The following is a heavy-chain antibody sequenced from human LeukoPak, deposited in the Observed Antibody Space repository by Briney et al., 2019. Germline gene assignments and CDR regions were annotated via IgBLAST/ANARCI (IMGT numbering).Heavy chain of an antibody. D-gene: IGHD5-18*01. V-gene: IGHV4-59*01. CDR2: IYYSGST. CDR1: GGSISSYY. J-gene: IGHJ4*02. CDR3: ARDKEYSYGHFDY. Sequence: KPSETLSLTCTVSGGSISSYYWSWIRQPPGKGLEWIGYIYYSGSTNYNPSLKSRVTISVDTSKNQFSLKLSSVTAADMAVYYCARDKEYSYGHFDYWGQGTLVTVSS.